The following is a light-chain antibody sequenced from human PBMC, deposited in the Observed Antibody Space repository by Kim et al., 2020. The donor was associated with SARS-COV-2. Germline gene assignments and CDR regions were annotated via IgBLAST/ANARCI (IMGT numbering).Light chain of an antibody. Sequence: GKTVTISCTRSSGSIASTYVQWYQQRPGSAPTTVIYEDNQRPSGVPDRFSCSIDSSSNSASLTISGLKTEDEADYFCQSYDDSNQVFGGGTQLTVL. V-gene: IGLV6-57*03. CDR3: QSYDDSNQV. CDR2: EDN. J-gene: IGLJ3*02. CDR1: SGSIASTY.